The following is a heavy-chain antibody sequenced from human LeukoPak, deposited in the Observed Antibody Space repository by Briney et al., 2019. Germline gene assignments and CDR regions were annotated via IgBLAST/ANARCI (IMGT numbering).Heavy chain of an antibody. D-gene: IGHD3-3*01. V-gene: IGHV4-39*01. CDR3: ARLGAGPTYYDFWSGYSSFYFDY. J-gene: IGHJ4*02. CDR2: IHYSGNT. CDR1: GGSTSSSNYY. Sequence: SETLSLTCTVSGGSTSSSNYYWGWVRQPPGKGLEWIGGIHYSGNTYYNPSLKSRVTISVDTSKNQFSLKLSSVTAADTAVYYCARLGAGPTYYDFWSGYSSFYFDYWGQGTLVTVSS.